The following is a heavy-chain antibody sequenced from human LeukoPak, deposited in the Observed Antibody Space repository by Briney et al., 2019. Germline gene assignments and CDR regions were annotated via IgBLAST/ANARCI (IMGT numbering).Heavy chain of an antibody. CDR1: GGSISSGGYY. D-gene: IGHD3-9*01. J-gene: IGHJ4*02. V-gene: IGHV4-31*03. CDR3: ARDRSGLRYFDLLL. CDR2: IYYSGST. Sequence: PSQTLSLTCTVSGGSISSGGYYWSWIRQHPGKGLEWIGYIYYSGSTYYNPSLKSRVTISVDTSKNQFSLKLSSVTAADTAVYYCARDRSGLRYFDLLLWGQGTLVTVSS.